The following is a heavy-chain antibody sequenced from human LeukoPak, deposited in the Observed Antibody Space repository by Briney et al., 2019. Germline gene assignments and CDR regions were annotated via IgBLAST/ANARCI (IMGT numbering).Heavy chain of an antibody. Sequence: ASVKVSCKASGYTFTGYYMHWVRQAPGQGLEWMGWINPNSGGTNYAQKFQGRVTMTRDTSISTAYMELSRLRSDDTAVYYCASGSTGLAAAGISGVNFDYWGQGTLVTVSS. D-gene: IGHD6-13*01. CDR1: GYTFTGYY. CDR2: INPNSGGT. V-gene: IGHV1-2*02. J-gene: IGHJ4*02. CDR3: ASGSTGLAAAGISGVNFDY.